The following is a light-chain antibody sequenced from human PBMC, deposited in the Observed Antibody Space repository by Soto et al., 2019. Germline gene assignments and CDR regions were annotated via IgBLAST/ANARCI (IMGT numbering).Light chain of an antibody. CDR1: QSVSNN. Sequence: EIVMTQSPATLSVSPGERATLSCMASQSVSNNLAWYQHKPGQAPRLLIYGASTRATGIPARFSGSGSGTEFTLTISSLQSEDFAVYYCQHYNHWPPWTFGQGTKVAIK. V-gene: IGKV3-15*01. CDR2: GAS. CDR3: QHYNHWPPWT. J-gene: IGKJ1*01.